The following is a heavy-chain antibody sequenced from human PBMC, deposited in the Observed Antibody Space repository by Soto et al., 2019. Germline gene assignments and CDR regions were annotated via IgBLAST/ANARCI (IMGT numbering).Heavy chain of an antibody. CDR2: ISAYNGNT. CDR3: ARCPPYSSGWYWFDP. V-gene: IGHV1-18*01. D-gene: IGHD6-19*01. CDR1: GYTFTSYG. J-gene: IGHJ5*02. Sequence: EASVKVSCKASGYTFTSYGISWVRQAPGQGLEWMGWISAYNGNTNYAQKLQGRVTMTTDTSTSTAYMELRSLRSDDTAVNYCARCPPYSSGWYWFDPWGQGTLVTVSS.